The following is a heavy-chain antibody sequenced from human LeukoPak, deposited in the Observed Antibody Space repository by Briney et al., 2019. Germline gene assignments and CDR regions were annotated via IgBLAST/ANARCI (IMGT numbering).Heavy chain of an antibody. J-gene: IGHJ4*02. D-gene: IGHD2-2*01. CDR3: ESWGSTPRSSYYFDY. CDR2: ISGSSSYI. CDR1: GFTFSSYS. V-gene: IGHV3-21*01. Sequence: PGGSLRPSCAASGFTFSSYSMNWVRQAPGKGLEWVSSISGSSSYIYYADSVKGRFTISRDNAKNSLYLQMNSLRAEDTAVYYCESWGSTPRSSYYFDYWGQGTLVTVSS.